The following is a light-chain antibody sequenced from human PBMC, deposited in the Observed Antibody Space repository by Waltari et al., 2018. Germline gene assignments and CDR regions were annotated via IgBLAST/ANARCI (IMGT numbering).Light chain of an antibody. CDR3: CSYAGNKWL. Sequence: QSALTQPASVSGSPGQSITISCSGSSGDVGMFNLVSWYQQHPGKAPQPTLYHVDDRPSGVSYRFSASKSGHTASLTISGLQPEDEADYYCCSYAGNKWLFGGGTKVTVL. V-gene: IGLV2-23*02. CDR2: HVD. J-gene: IGLJ3*02. CDR1: SGDVGMFNL.